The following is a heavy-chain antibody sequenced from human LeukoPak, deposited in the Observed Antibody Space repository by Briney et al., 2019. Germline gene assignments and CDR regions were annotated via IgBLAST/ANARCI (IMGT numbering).Heavy chain of an antibody. Sequence: GASVKVSCKASGGTFSSYAISWLRQAPGQGLEWMGRIIPILGIANYAQKFQGRVTITADKSTSTAYMELSSLRSEDTAVYYCASPYSNTYGMDVWGQGTTVTVSS. J-gene: IGHJ6*02. CDR3: ASPYSNTYGMDV. CDR2: IIPILGIA. CDR1: GGTFSSYA. D-gene: IGHD4-11*01. V-gene: IGHV1-69*04.